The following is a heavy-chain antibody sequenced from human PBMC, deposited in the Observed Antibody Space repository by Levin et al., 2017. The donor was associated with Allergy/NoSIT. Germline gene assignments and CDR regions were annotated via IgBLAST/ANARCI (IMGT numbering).Heavy chain of an antibody. V-gene: IGHV3-7*01. CDR1: GFTFSSYW. CDR3: ARGGDSSGWYFSGYYYYGMDV. CDR2: IKQDGSEK. J-gene: IGHJ6*02. Sequence: GESLKISCAASGFTFSSYWMSWVRQAPGKGLEWVANIKQDGSEKYYVDSVKGRFTISRDNAKNSLYLQMNSLRAEDTAVYYCARGGDSSGWYFSGYYYYGMDVWGQGTTVTVSS. D-gene: IGHD6-19*01.